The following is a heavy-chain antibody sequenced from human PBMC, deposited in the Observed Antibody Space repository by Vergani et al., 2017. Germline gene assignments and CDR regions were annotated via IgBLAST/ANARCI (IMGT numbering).Heavy chain of an antibody. D-gene: IGHD1/OR15-1a*01. V-gene: IGHV3-30*04. CDR1: GFTFSSNT. CDR2: ISYDGSNK. CDR3: AVEQPPSLTAAFDI. J-gene: IGHJ3*02. Sequence: QVQLVESGGGVVQPGRSLRLSCAASGFTFSSNTMHWVRQPPGKGLEWVAVISYDGSNKYYADSVKGRFTISRDNSKNTLYLQMNSLRAEDTAVYYCAVEQPPSLTAAFDIWGQGTMVTVSS.